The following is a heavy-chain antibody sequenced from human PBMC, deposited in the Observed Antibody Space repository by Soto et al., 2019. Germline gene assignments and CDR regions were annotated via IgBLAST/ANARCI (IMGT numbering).Heavy chain of an antibody. CDR2: IWYDGSNK. V-gene: IGHV3-33*01. D-gene: IGHD6-6*01. CDR3: ARGRGSSRASYYYYYYMDV. J-gene: IGHJ6*03. CDR1: GFTFSSYG. Sequence: GGSLRLSCAASGFTFSSYGMHWVRQAPGKGLEWVAVIWYDGSNKYYADSVKGRFTISRDNSKNTLYLQMNSLRAEDTAVYYCARGRGSSRASYYYYYYMDVWGKGTTVTVSS.